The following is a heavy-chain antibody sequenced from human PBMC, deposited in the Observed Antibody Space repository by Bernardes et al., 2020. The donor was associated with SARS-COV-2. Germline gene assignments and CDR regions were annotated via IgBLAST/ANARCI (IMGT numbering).Heavy chain of an antibody. CDR2: VNPDTGGT. Sequence: ASVKVSCKASGYTFIGYYIHWIRHVPGHGLEWMGRVNPDTGGTNYAQKFQGRVTMTRDMSTSTVYMDLSSLRFDDTAVYYCSREGSGWYGLDFWGQGTLLTVSS. D-gene: IGHD6-19*01. CDR3: SREGSGWYGLDF. V-gene: IGHV1-2*02. CDR1: GYTFIGYY. J-gene: IGHJ4*02.